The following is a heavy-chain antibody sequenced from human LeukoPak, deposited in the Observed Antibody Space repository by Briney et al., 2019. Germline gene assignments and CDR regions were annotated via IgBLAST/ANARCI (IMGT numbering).Heavy chain of an antibody. CDR2: IYYSGST. Sequence: KPSETLCLTCTVSGGSIGSYYWSWIRQPPGKELEWIGYIYYSGSTNYNPSLKSRVTISVDTSKNQFSLKLSSMTAADTAVYYCASYKWESPFDYWGQGTLVTVSS. V-gene: IGHV4-59*01. CDR1: GGSIGSYY. D-gene: IGHD1-26*01. CDR3: ASYKWESPFDY. J-gene: IGHJ4*02.